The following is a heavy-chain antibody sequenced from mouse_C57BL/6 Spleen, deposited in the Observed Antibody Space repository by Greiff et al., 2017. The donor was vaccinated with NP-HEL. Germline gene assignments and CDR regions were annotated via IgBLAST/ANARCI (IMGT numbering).Heavy chain of an antibody. CDR2: ISSGGSYT. V-gene: IGHV5-6*01. J-gene: IGHJ1*03. CDR1: GFTFSSYG. Sequence: EVKLVESGGDLVKPGGSLKLSCAASGFTFSSYGMSWVRQTPDKRLEWVATISSGGSYTYYPDSVKGRFTISRDNAKNTLYLQMSSLKSEDTAMYYCARHGLREGYFDVWGTGTTVTVSS. D-gene: IGHD1-1*01. CDR3: ARHGLREGYFDV.